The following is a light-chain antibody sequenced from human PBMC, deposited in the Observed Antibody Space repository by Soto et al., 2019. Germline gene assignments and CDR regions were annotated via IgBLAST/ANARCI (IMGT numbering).Light chain of an antibody. CDR3: CSYAGSYTSRV. CDR2: DVS. CDR1: SSDVGDYNY. Sequence: QSALTQPRSVSGSPGQSVTISCTGPSSDVGDYNYASWYQQHPGKAPKLLIYDVSKRPSGVPDRFSASQSGNTASLTISGLQTEDEADYYCCSYAGSYTSRVFGTGTKLTVL. J-gene: IGLJ1*01. V-gene: IGLV2-11*01.